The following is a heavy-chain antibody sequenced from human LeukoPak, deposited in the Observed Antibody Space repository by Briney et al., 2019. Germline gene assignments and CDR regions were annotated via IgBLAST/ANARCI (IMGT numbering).Heavy chain of an antibody. V-gene: IGHV3-7*05. Sequence: PGGSLRLSCTASGISFDGHWMNWVRQTPGKGLEWVANIKFDGSEKYYVDSVKGRFTISRDNARSSLYLQMNSLRAEDTAVYYCARVRKYSSSWYWFDPWGQGTLVTVSS. CDR2: IKFDGSEK. D-gene: IGHD6-13*01. CDR1: GISFDGHW. J-gene: IGHJ5*02. CDR3: ARVRKYSSSWYWFDP.